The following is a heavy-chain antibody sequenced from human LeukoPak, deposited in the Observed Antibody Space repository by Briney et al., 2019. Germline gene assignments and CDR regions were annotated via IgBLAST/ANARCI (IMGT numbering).Heavy chain of an antibody. J-gene: IGHJ5*01. V-gene: IGHV1-8*01. CDR2: RNPNNGNT. CDR3: AKQGNFVGSGSYSGNWFDF. D-gene: IGHD3-10*01. CDR1: GYPFTNSD. Sequence: ASVKVSCKASGYPFTNSDINWVRQAAGQGLEWMGWRNPNNGNTGYAQKFQGRVTMTRDTSIDTAYMELGSLTSEDTAVYYCAKQGNFVGSGSYSGNWFDFWGQGNLVTVSS.